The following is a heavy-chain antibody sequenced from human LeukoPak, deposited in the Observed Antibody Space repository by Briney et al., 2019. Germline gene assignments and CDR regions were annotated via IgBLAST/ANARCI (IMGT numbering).Heavy chain of an antibody. CDR1: GFTFSSYW. Sequence: PGGSLRLSCAASGFTFSSYWRSWVRQAPGKGLEGVANIKQDGSEKYYVDSVKGRFTISRDNAKNSLYLQMNSLRAEDTAVYYCARDPDTGIDYWGQGTLVTVSS. D-gene: IGHD5-18*01. V-gene: IGHV3-7*01. CDR3: ARDPDTGIDY. CDR2: IKQDGSEK. J-gene: IGHJ4*02.